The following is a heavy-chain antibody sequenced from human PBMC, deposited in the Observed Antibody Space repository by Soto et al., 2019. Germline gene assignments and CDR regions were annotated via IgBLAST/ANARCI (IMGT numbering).Heavy chain of an antibody. CDR2: IIPILGLV. Sequence: QVQLVQSGAEVKKPGSSVKVSCKTSGGTFSSETIHWVRQTPGQGLEWMGRIIPILGLVNYAQKFQGRVTITADKGTGTVYMELITLASEETGAFSRASNTAEEKHDTRACYYSFVYWSHGTPVTVPS. CDR1: GGTFSSET. J-gene: IGHJ4*01. CDR3: ASNTAEEKHDTRACYYSFVY. D-gene: IGHD3-22*01. V-gene: IGHV1-69*02.